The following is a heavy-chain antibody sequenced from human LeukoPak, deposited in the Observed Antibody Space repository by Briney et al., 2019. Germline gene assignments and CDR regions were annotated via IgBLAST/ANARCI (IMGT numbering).Heavy chain of an antibody. CDR1: FTFSSYW. V-gene: IGHV3-74*01. D-gene: IGHD2-21*01. J-gene: IGHJ6*02. CDR3: ARQVNYGLDV. Sequence: GGSLRLSCAASFTFSSYWMHWVRQAPGKGLVWVSRSKSDGSSTIYAASVKGRFASSRDNAKNMLYLQMNSLRAEDTAVYYCARQVNYGLDVWGQGTTVTVSS. CDR2: SKSDGSST.